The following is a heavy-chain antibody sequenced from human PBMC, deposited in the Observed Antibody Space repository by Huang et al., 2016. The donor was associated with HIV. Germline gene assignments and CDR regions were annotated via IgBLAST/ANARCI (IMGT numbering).Heavy chain of an antibody. CDR2: IHPGDSDT. J-gene: IGHJ4*02. Sequence: EVQLVQSGAEVKKPGESLKISCNASGYSFTHFWIGWVRQMPGKGLEWMGFIHPGDSDTRYSPSFQGQVTISADKSIDTAYLQWSSLKASDTAIYYCAKQGYTWSFDYWGQGTLVSVSS. CDR1: GYSFTHFW. V-gene: IGHV5-51*01. D-gene: IGHD5-12*01. CDR3: AKQGYTWSFDY.